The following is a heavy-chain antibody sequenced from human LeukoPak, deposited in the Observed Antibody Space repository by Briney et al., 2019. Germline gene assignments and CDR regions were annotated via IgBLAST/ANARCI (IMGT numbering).Heavy chain of an antibody. CDR2: IRSRSGYT. V-gene: IGHV3-21*01. D-gene: IGHD3-10*01. Sequence: PGGSLRLSCAASGFTFSSYSMNWVRQAPGMGLEWVSSIRSRSGYTYYADSVKGRFTISRDNAKNSLYLQMNSLRAEDTAVYYCARDLDYYGSGSYRYGMDVWGQGTTVTVSS. CDR3: ARDLDYYGSGSYRYGMDV. CDR1: GFTFSSYS. J-gene: IGHJ6*02.